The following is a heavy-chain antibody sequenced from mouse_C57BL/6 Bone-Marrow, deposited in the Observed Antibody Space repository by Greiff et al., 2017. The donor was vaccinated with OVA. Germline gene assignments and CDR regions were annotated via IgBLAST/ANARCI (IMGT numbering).Heavy chain of an antibody. V-gene: IGHV5-12*01. CDR3: ARPCKMAWFAY. Sequence: EVQRVESGGGLVQPGGSLKLSCAASGFTFSDYYMYWVRQTPEKRLEWVAYISNGGGSTYYPDTVKGRFTISRDNAKNTLYLQMSRLKSEDTAMYYCARPCKMAWFAYWGQGTLVTVSA. CDR1: GFTFSDYY. J-gene: IGHJ3*01. CDR2: ISNGGGST. D-gene: IGHD2-3*01.